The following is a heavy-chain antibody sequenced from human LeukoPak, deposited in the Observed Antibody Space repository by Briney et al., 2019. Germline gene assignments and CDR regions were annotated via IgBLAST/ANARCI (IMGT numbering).Heavy chain of an antibody. CDR2: ISSSGSTI. V-gene: IGHV3-48*03. CDR3: ARDDYGGVDY. J-gene: IGHJ4*02. D-gene: IGHD4-17*01. CDR1: GFTFSSYE. Sequence: GGSLRLSCAASGFTFSSYEMNWVRQAPGKGLEWVSYISSSGSTIYYADSVKGRFTISRDDAKNSLYLQMNSLRAEDTAVYYCARDDYGGVDYWGQGTLVTVSS.